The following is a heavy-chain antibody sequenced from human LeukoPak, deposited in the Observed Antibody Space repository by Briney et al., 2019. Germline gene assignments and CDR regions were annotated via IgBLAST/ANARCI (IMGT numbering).Heavy chain of an antibody. CDR2: ISYDGSNK. J-gene: IGHJ3*02. CDR1: GFTFSSYW. V-gene: IGHV3-30*03. CDR3: AREYKEPQDIVVVVAAEPAFDI. Sequence: GGSLRLSCAASGFTFSSYWMSWVRQAPGKGLEWVAVISYDGSNKYYADYVKGRFTISRDNSKNTLYLQMNSLRAEDTAVYCCAREYKEPQDIVVVVAAEPAFDIWGQGTMVTVSS. D-gene: IGHD2-15*01.